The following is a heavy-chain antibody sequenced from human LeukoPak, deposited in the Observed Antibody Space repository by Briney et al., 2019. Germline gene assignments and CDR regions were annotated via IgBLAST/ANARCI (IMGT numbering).Heavy chain of an antibody. Sequence: ASVKVSCKASGYTFTGYYMHWVRQAPGQGLEWMGWINPNSGGTNYAQKFQGRVTMTRDTSISTAYMELSRLRSDDTAVYYCARGVVNGVWGFYFDYWGQGTLVTVSS. J-gene: IGHJ4*02. CDR2: INPNSGGT. D-gene: IGHD2-8*01. CDR1: GYTFTGYY. CDR3: ARGVVNGVWGFYFDY. V-gene: IGHV1-2*02.